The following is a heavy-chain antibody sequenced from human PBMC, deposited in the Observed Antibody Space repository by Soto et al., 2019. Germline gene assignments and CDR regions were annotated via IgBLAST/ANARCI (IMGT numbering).Heavy chain of an antibody. V-gene: IGHV1-69*06. CDR1: GGTLDSQG. Sequence: QVQLVQSGAEVQKPGSSVKVSCKASGGTLDSQGISWFRQAPGQGLEWMGRITPVSETANYAQRFQGRVTITADKATRSAYMELSGLNSVDTAVYYCARGRLGATKSGARGAFEIWGQGTMMIVSA. D-gene: IGHD1-26*01. CDR2: ITPVSETA. CDR3: ARGRLGATKSGARGAFEI. J-gene: IGHJ3*02.